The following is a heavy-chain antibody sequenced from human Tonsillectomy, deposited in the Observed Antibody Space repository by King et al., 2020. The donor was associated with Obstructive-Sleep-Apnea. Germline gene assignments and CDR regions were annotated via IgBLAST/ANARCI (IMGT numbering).Heavy chain of an antibody. D-gene: IGHD1-1*01. CDR3: ARRARDDGWFDP. Sequence: VQLVESGAEVKKPGESLRISCQGSGYSFNSYWITWVRQMPGKGLEWMGRIDPTDSYTDYSPSFQGHVTLSADKSISTAYLQWNSLKASDTAMYYCARRARDDGWFDPWGQGTLVTVSS. CDR1: GYSFNSYW. J-gene: IGHJ5*02. CDR2: IDPTDSYT. V-gene: IGHV5-10-1*03.